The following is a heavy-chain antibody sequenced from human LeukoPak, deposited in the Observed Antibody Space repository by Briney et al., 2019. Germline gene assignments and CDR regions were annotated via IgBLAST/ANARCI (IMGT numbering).Heavy chain of an antibody. J-gene: IGHJ5*02. V-gene: IGHV4-34*01. CDR3: ARGRGPFDP. CDR2: INHSGST. D-gene: IGHD3-10*01. CDR1: GGSFSGYY. Sequence: SETLSLTCAAYGGSFSGYYWSWIRQPPGKGLEWIGEINHSGSTNYNPSLKSRVTISVDTSKNQFSLKLSSVTAADTAVYYCARGRGPFDPWGQGTLVTVSS.